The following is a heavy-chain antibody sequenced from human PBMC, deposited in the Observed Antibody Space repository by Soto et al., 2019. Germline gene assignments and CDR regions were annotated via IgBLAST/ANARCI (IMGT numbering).Heavy chain of an antibody. D-gene: IGHD5-18*01. CDR3: ARGGIQLWLKYYFDY. V-gene: IGHV4-34*01. J-gene: IGHJ4*02. CDR2: INHSGST. Sequence: SETLSLTCAVYGGSFSGYYWSWIRQPPGKGLEWIGEINHSGSTNYNPSLKSRVTISVDTSKNQFSLKLSPVTAADTAVYYCARGGIQLWLKYYFDYWGQGTLVTVSS. CDR1: GGSFSGYY.